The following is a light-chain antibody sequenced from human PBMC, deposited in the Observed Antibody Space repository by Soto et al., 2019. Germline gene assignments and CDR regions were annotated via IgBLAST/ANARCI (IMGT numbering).Light chain of an antibody. CDR1: SSDVGGYNY. CDR3: SSYAGSDNLA. V-gene: IGLV2-8*01. Sequence: QSALTQPPSASGSPGQSVTISCTGTSSDVGGYNYVSWYQQHPGKAPKLIIYEVTKRPSGVPDRFSGSKSGNTASLTVSGLHTDDEADYYGSSYAGSDNLAFGGGTKLTVL. CDR2: EVT. J-gene: IGLJ2*01.